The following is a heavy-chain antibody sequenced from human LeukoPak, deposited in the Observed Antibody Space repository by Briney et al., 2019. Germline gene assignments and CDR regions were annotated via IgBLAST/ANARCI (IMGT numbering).Heavy chain of an antibody. CDR2: ISGSGGST. V-gene: IGHV3-23*01. Sequence: GGSLGLSCAASGFTFSSYAMSWVRQAPGKGLEWVSAISGSGGSTYYADSVKGRFTISRDNSKNTLYLQMNSLRAEDTAVYYCAKFPIVVISYFDYWGQGTLVTVSS. J-gene: IGHJ4*02. CDR3: AKFPIVVISYFDY. CDR1: GFTFSSYA. D-gene: IGHD2/OR15-2a*01.